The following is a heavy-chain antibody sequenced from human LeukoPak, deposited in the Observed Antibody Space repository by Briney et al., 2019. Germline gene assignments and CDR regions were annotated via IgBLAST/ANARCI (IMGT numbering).Heavy chain of an antibody. CDR2: IYYSGST. D-gene: IGHD6-13*01. J-gene: IGHJ3*02. Sequence: SETLSLTCTVSGGSISSYYWSWIRQPPGKGLEWIGYIYYSGSTYYNPSLERRVTISIDMSKNQFSLRLRSVTASDTAVYYCASDTGYSSSWYQYDAFDIWGQGTMVNVSS. V-gene: IGHV4-59*08. CDR3: ASDTGYSSSWYQYDAFDI. CDR1: GGSISSYY.